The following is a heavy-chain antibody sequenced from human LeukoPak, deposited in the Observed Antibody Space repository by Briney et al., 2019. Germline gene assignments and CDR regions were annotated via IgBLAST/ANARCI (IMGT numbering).Heavy chain of an antibody. CDR3: AKARSALAGVNFDS. CDR1: GFRFDDCA. V-gene: IGHV3-9*01. D-gene: IGHD6-19*01. J-gene: IGHJ4*02. CDR2: ISWNGDNR. Sequence: PGRSLRLSCAASGFRFDDCAMHWVRQAPGKGLEWVSGISWNGDNRDYADSVKGRFTISRDNAENSLYLQMNSLRAEDTALYYCAKARSALAGVNFDSWGQGTLVTVSS.